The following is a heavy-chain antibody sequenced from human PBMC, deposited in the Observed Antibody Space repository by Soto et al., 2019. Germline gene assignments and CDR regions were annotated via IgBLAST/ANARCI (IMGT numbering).Heavy chain of an antibody. CDR3: ARESTETPGTTADCSPFDI. CDR1: GYTFTNYY. CDR2: INPNSGGT. V-gene: IGHV1-2*02. D-gene: IGHD1-1*01. J-gene: IGHJ3*02. Sequence: QVQLVQSGAEVKKPGASVKVSCKASGYTFTNYYLHWVRQAPGQGLEWMGWINPNSGGTNYAQKFQGRVTMTSDTSITAAYMELTRLRSDDTAIYYCARESTETPGTTADCSPFDIWGQGTTVTVSS.